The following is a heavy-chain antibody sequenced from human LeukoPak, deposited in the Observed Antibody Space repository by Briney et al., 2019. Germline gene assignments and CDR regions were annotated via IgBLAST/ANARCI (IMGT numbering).Heavy chain of an antibody. Sequence: GESLKISCKGSGYIFTTYWIGWVRQKPGKGLEWMALIYPGDSQTRYSPSFEGQVTISADKSISTAHLQWASLEASDTAMYYCVRRSRFGNDDEYFRHWGQGTLVTVSS. CDR3: VRRSRFGNDDEYFRH. J-gene: IGHJ1*01. D-gene: IGHD3-10*01. CDR2: IYPGDSQT. V-gene: IGHV5-51*01. CDR1: GYIFTTYW.